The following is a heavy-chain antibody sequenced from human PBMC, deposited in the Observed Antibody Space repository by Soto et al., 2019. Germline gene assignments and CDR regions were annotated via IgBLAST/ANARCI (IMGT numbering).Heavy chain of an antibody. J-gene: IGHJ4*02. CDR3: ARSIPESSSWYYFDY. D-gene: IGHD6-13*01. CDR1: GFTFSSYE. CDR2: ISSSGSTI. Sequence: GGSLRLSCAASGFTFSSYEMNWVRQAPGKGLEWVSYISSSGSTIYYADSVKGRFTISRDNAKNSLYLQMNSLRAEDTAVYYCARSIPESSSWYYFDYWGQGTLVTVSS. V-gene: IGHV3-48*03.